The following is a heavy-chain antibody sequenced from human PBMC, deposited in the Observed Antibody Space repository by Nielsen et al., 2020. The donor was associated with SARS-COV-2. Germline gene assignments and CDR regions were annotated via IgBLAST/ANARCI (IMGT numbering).Heavy chain of an antibody. V-gene: IGHV3-11*06. CDR2: VTSSSSYT. CDR1: GFTFSDYY. D-gene: IGHD1-26*01. Sequence: GGSLRLSCAASGFTFSDYYMSWIRRAPGKGLEWVSYVTSSSSYTSYADSVKGRFTISRDNAKNSLFLQMNSLRAEDTAVYYCAKGRLEWELLAPFDYWGQGNLVTVSS. J-gene: IGHJ4*02. CDR3: AKGRLEWELLAPFDY.